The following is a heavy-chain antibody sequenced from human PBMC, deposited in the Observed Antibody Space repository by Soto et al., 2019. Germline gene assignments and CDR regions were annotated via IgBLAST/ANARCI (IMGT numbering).Heavy chain of an antibody. D-gene: IGHD6-19*01. CDR1: GFTFSSYA. Sequence: GGSLRLSCAASGFTFSSYAMSWVRQAPGKGLEWVSAISGSGGSTYYADSVKGRFTISRDNSKNTLYLQMNSLRAEDTAVYYYAKLGEQWLGKYYYGMDVWGQGTTVTVSS. CDR2: ISGSGGST. V-gene: IGHV3-23*01. CDR3: AKLGEQWLGKYYYGMDV. J-gene: IGHJ6*02.